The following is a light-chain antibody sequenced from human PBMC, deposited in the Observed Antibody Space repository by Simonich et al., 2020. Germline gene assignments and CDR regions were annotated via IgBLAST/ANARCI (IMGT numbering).Light chain of an antibody. CDR2: YVS. J-gene: IGLJ2*01. V-gene: IGLV2-14*01. CDR1: GSDVGGYNY. CDR3: SSYTSSSTLV. Sequence: QSSLTQPASVSGSPGQSITISCTGTGSDVGGYNYVSLYQQHPGKAPKLMIYYVSKRPSGVSNRFSGSKSGNTASLTISGLQAEDEADYYCSSYTSSSTLVFGGGTKLTVL.